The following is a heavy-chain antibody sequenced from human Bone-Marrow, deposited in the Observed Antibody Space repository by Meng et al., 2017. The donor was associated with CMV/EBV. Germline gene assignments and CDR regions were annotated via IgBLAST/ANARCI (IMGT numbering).Heavy chain of an antibody. CDR3: AREGLYDFWSGYSMDYYYGMDV. Sequence: GGSLRLSCAASGFTFSSYAMHWVRQAPGKGLEWVAVIPYDGSNKYYADSVKGRFTISRDNSKNTLYLKMNSLRAEDTAVYYCAREGLYDFWSGYSMDYYYGMDVWGQGTTVTVSS. CDR1: GFTFSSYA. D-gene: IGHD3-3*01. J-gene: IGHJ6*02. CDR2: IPYDGSNK. V-gene: IGHV3-30*04.